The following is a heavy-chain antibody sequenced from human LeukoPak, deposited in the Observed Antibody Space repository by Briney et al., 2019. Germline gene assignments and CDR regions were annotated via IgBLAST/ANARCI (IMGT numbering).Heavy chain of an antibody. CDR1: GFTFSRYG. Sequence: PGGSLRLSCAASGFTFSRYGMHWVRQAPGKGLEWVAFIRYDGSNKYYADCVKGRFTISRDNSKNTLYLQMNSLRAEDRAVYYCARARYCSSTSCPHAFDIWGQGTMVTVS. CDR2: IRYDGSNK. V-gene: IGHV3-30*02. D-gene: IGHD2-2*01. J-gene: IGHJ3*02. CDR3: ARARYCSSTSCPHAFDI.